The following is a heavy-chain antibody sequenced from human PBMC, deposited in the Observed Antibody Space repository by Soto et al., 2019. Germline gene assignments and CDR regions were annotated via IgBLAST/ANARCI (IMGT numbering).Heavy chain of an antibody. J-gene: IGHJ4*02. CDR1: GFTFSSYA. Sequence: QTGGSLRLSCAASGFTFSSYAMHWVRQAPGKGLEWVAVISYDGSNKYYADSVKGRFTISRDNSKNTLYLQMNSLRAEDTAVYYCARGSHRYNWNDGRLDYWGQGTLVTVSS. D-gene: IGHD1-1*01. V-gene: IGHV3-30-3*01. CDR3: ARGSHRYNWNDGRLDY. CDR2: ISYDGSNK.